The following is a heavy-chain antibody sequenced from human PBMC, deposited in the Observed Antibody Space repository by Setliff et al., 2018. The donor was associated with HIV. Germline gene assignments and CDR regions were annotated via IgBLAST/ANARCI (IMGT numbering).Heavy chain of an antibody. Sequence: SETLSLTCAVYGGSFSGYYWSWVRQPPGKGLEWIGSIYHDGGTYYNPSLKSRLTISLDTSNNQFSVRLTSVTAADTAIYYCSRLYYNFWTGHRAFFNYWGQGTLVTVSS. CDR3: SRLYYNFWTGHRAFFNY. J-gene: IGHJ4*02. CDR2: IYHDGGT. CDR1: GGSFSGYY. V-gene: IGHV4-34*01. D-gene: IGHD3-3*01.